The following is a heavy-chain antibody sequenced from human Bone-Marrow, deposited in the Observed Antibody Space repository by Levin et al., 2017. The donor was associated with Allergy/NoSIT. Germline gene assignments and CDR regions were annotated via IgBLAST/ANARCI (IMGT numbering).Heavy chain of an antibody. J-gene: IGHJ3*02. Sequence: LSLTCAASGFTFSSYAMSWVRQAPGKGLEWVSAISGSGGSTYYADSVKGRFTISRDNSKNTLYLQMNSLRAEDTAVYYCAKEGSSGWDHDAFDIWGQGTMVTVSS. CDR1: GFTFSSYA. CDR2: ISGSGGST. CDR3: AKEGSSGWDHDAFDI. V-gene: IGHV3-23*01. D-gene: IGHD6-19*01.